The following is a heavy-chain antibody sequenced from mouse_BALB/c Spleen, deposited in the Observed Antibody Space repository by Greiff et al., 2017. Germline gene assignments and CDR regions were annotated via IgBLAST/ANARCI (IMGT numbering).Heavy chain of an antibody. CDR2: INYSGFT. V-gene: IGHV3-2*02. D-gene: IGHD2-1*01. CDR1: GYSITSDYA. J-gene: IGHJ1*01. CDR3: ARPPYGNYPFYWYFDV. Sequence: ESGPGLVKPSQSLSLTCTVTGYSITSDYAWNWIRQFPGNKLEWMGYINYSGFTDYNPSLKSRISITRDTSKNQFFLQLNSVTTEDTATYYCARPPYGNYPFYWYFDVWGAGTTVTVSS.